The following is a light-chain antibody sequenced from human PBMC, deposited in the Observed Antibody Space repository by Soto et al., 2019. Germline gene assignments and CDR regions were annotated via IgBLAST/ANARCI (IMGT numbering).Light chain of an antibody. CDR3: CSYAGSSPYVV. V-gene: IGLV2-23*01. J-gene: IGLJ2*01. Sequence: QSALTQPASVSGSPGQSITISCTGTSSDVGSYNLVSWYQQHPGKAPKLMIYEGSKRPSGVSNRFSGSKSGNTASLTISGLQAEDEADYYFCSYAGSSPYVVFGGGTKVTVL. CDR2: EGS. CDR1: SSDVGSYNL.